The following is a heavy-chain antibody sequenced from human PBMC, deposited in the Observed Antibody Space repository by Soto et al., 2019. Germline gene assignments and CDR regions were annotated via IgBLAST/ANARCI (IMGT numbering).Heavy chain of an antibody. CDR1: GFTFSSYA. CDR2: VNGSGGST. D-gene: IGHD6-13*01. Sequence: EVQLLESGGGLVQPGGSLRLSCAASGFTFSSYAMSWVRQAPGKGLEWVSGVNGSGGSTYYADSVKGRFTISRDNSKNTRYLQMKSMSAEDPAVYYCARRGPGTYFDYWGQGTLVTVSS. V-gene: IGHV3-23*01. J-gene: IGHJ4*02. CDR3: ARRGPGTYFDY.